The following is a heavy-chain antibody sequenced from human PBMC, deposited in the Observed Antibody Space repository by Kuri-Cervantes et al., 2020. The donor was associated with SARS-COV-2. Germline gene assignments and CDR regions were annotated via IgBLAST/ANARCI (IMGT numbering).Heavy chain of an antibody. D-gene: IGHD1-1*01. Sequence: SQTLQLTCAISGDSVSSNSAGWNWIRQSPSRGLEWLGRTYYRSKWYHDYAVSVKSRIIINPDTSKNQFSLQLSSVTPEDTAVYYCARVTTGTLDYWGQGTLVTVSS. CDR3: ARVTTGTLDY. CDR2: TYYRSKWYH. J-gene: IGHJ4*02. CDR1: GDSVSSNSAG. V-gene: IGHV6-1*01.